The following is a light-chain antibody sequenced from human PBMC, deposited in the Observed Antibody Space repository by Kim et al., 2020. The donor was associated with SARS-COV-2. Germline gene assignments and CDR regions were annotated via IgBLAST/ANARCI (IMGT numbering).Light chain of an antibody. V-gene: IGKV1-17*01. CDR2: AAS. CDR1: QAIRND. CDR3: LQHNSYPYT. Sequence: DIQMTQSPSSLSASVGDRLTITCRASQAIRNDLDWYQQKPGKAPNRLIYAASSLQSGVPSRFSGSGSGTEFTLTISSLQPEDFATYYCLQHNSYPYTFGQGTKLEIK. J-gene: IGKJ2*01.